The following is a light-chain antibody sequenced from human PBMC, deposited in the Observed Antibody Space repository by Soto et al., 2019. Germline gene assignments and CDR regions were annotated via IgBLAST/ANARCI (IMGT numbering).Light chain of an antibody. CDR2: DVS. J-gene: IGLJ3*02. V-gene: IGLV2-11*01. Sequence: QSALTQPRSVSGSPGQSVTISCTGTSSDVGGYNYVSWYQVHPGKAPKLMIYDVSQRPSGVPDRFSGSKSGNTASLTISGLQPEDEADYYCCSFAGSYTWVFGGGTKLTVL. CDR1: SSDVGGYNY. CDR3: CSFAGSYTWV.